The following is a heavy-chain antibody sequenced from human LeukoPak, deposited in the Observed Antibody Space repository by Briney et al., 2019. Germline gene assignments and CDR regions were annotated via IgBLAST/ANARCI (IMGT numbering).Heavy chain of an antibody. J-gene: IGHJ4*02. CDR1: GYTFTGYY. CDR2: INPNSGGT. Sequence: GASVKVSCRASGYTFTGYYMHWVRQAPGQGLEWMGWINPNSGGTNYAQKFQGRVTMTRDTSISTAYMELSRLRSDDTAVYYCAREAGTKRYFGYWGQGTLVTVSS. D-gene: IGHD3-9*01. V-gene: IGHV1-2*02. CDR3: AREAGTKRYFGY.